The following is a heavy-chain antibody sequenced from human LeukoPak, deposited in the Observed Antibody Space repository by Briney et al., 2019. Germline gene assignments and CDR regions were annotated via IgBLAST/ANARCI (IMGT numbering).Heavy chain of an antibody. Sequence: ASVKVSCKASGYTFTGYYMHWVRQAPGQGLEWMGWINPNSGGTNYAQKFQGGVTMTRDTSISTAYMELSRLRSDDTAVYYCAREYVDIVATINFDYWGQGTLVTVSS. CDR2: INPNSGGT. CDR3: AREYVDIVATINFDY. D-gene: IGHD5-12*01. V-gene: IGHV1-2*02. J-gene: IGHJ4*02. CDR1: GYTFTGYY.